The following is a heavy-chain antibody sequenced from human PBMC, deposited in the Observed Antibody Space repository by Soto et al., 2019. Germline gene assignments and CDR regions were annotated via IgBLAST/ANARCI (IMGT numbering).Heavy chain of an antibody. CDR2: IIPIFGSA. J-gene: IGHJ5*02. D-gene: IGHD3-16*01. V-gene: IGHV1-69*15. CDR3: AKDGGKDGDFGNLFDP. CDR1: GGTFSNYA. Sequence: QVQLVQSGAEVKKPGSSVKVSCKASGGTFSNYAITWVRQAPGQGLEWLGRIIPIFGSANYAQKFQGRVTITADEFTTTAYMELRSLKSYDTAVYYCAKDGGKDGDFGNLFDPWGQGTRVTVSS.